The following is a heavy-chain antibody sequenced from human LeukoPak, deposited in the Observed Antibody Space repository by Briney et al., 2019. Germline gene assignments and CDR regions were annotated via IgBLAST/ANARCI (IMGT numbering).Heavy chain of an antibody. CDR2: IYHSGST. D-gene: IGHD3-10*01. CDR3: ASDYGSGSYRFDY. CDR1: GASVSSSIYS. J-gene: IGHJ4*02. V-gene: IGHV4-61*01. Sequence: PSETLSLTCTVSGASVSSSIYSWSWIRQPPGKGLEWIGYIYHSGSTIYNPSLKSRLTISLDTSKNQFSLQLRSVTAADAAVYFCASDYGSGSYRFDYWGQGILVTVSS.